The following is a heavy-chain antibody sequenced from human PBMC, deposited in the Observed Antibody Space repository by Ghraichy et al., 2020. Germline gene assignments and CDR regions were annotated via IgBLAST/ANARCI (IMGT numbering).Heavy chain of an antibody. Sequence: GGSLRLFCAASGFTFSSYEMNWVRQAPGKGLEWVSYISSSGSTIYYADSVKGRFTISRDNAKNSLYLQMNSLRAEDTAVYYCASYYDSSGCFYGPCPAGWSNWGQGTLVTVSS. CDR2: ISSSGSTI. CDR3: ASYYDSSGCFYGPCPAGWSN. D-gene: IGHD3-22*01. CDR1: GFTFSSYE. J-gene: IGHJ4*02. V-gene: IGHV3-48*03.